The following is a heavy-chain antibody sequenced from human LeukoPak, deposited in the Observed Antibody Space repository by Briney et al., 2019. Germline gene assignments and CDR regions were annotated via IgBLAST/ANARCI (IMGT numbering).Heavy chain of an antibody. CDR3: ARVVRFLEWLLSAGSSPFDP. V-gene: IGHV3-7*01. CDR1: GFTFSSYW. CDR2: IKQDGSEK. D-gene: IGHD3-3*01. Sequence: PGGSLRLSCAASGFTFSSYWMSWVRQAPGKGLEWVANIKQDGSEKYYVDSVKGRFTISRDNAKNSLYLQMNSLRAEDTAVYYCARVVRFLEWLLSAGSSPFDPWGQGTLVTVSS. J-gene: IGHJ5*02.